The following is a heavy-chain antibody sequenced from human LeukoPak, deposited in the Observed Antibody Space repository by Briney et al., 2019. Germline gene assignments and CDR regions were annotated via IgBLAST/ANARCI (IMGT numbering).Heavy chain of an antibody. CDR2: IYYSGST. J-gene: IGHJ5*02. Sequence: SETLSLTCTVSGGSISSYYWSWIRQPPGKGLEWIGYIYYSGSTNYNPSLKSRVTISVDMSKNQFSLKLSSVTAADTAMYYCVRDHVSPGLSNWFDPWGQGTLVTVSS. D-gene: IGHD3-16*01. CDR3: VRDHVSPGLSNWFDP. V-gene: IGHV4-59*12. CDR1: GGSISSYY.